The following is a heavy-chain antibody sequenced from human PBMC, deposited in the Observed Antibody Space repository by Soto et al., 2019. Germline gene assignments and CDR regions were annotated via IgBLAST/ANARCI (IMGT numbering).Heavy chain of an antibody. J-gene: IGHJ4*02. CDR2: IWYDGSNK. Sequence: GGSLRLSCAASGFTFSSYGMHWVRQAPGKGLEWVAVIWYDGSNKYYADSVKGRFTISRDNSKNTLYLQMNSLRAEDTAVYYCARSIYGSGSYYNFWGQGTLVTVSS. CDR3: ARSIYGSGSYYNF. CDR1: GFTFSSYG. D-gene: IGHD3-10*01. V-gene: IGHV3-33*01.